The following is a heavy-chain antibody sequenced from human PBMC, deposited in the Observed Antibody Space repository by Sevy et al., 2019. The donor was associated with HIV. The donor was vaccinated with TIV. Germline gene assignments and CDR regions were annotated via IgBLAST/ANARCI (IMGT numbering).Heavy chain of an antibody. CDR1: GGSITPYY. D-gene: IGHD6-6*01. Sequence: SETLSLTCNVSGGSITPYYWNWIRQTPGKGLEWIAFVYYTGKTNYNPSLKSRVTVSLDTSKSQFSLKLSSVTAADTAVYYCARGGAGRQFDYYYYMDVWGKGTTVTVSS. V-gene: IGHV4-59*01. CDR2: VYYTGKT. J-gene: IGHJ6*03. CDR3: ARGGAGRQFDYYYYMDV.